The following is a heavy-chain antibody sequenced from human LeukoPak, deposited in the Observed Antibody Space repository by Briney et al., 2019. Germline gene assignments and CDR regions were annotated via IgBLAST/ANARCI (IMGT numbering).Heavy chain of an antibody. CDR2: IYPGDSDT. V-gene: IGHV5-51*01. J-gene: IGHJ5*02. CDR3: ARNYYDSSGYYLNWSAP. D-gene: IGHD3-22*01. CDR1: GYSFTSYW. Sequence: GESLKISCKGSGYSFTSYWIGWVRQMPGKGLEWMGIIYPGDSDTRYSPSFQGQVTISADKSISTAYLQWSSLKASDTAMYYCARNYYDSSGYYLNWSAPWGQGTLVTVSS.